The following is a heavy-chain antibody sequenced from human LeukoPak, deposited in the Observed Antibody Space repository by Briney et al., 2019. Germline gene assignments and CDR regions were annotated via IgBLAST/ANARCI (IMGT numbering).Heavy chain of an antibody. D-gene: IGHD4-23*01. V-gene: IGHV4-34*01. CDR2: INHSGST. CDR3: ARGSKNTVVTT. CDR1: GGSFSGYY. Sequence: SETLSLTCAVYGGSFSGYYWSWIRQPPGKGLEWIGEINHSGSTNYNPSLKSRVTISVDTSKNQFSLKLSSVTAADTAVYYCARGSKNTVVTTWGQGTLVTVSS. J-gene: IGHJ5*02.